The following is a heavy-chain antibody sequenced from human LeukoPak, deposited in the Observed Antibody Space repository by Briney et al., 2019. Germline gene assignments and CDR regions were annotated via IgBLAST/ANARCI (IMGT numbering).Heavy chain of an antibody. CDR1: GFTFSSYE. CDR2: ISSSGSTI. Sequence: PGGSLRLSCAASGFTFSSYEMNWVRQAPGKGLEWVSYISSSGSTIYYADSVKGRFTISRDNAKNSLYLQMNSLRAEDTAVYYCARDRGGYYYDSSGYFNYMDVWGKGTTVTISS. D-gene: IGHD3-22*01. CDR3: ARDRGGYYYDSSGYFNYMDV. J-gene: IGHJ6*03. V-gene: IGHV3-48*03.